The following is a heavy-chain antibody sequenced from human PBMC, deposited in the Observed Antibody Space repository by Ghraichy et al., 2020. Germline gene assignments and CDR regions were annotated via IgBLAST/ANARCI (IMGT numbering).Heavy chain of an antibody. J-gene: IGHJ6*03. CDR1: GFTFSGYA. Sequence: GESLNISCAASGFTFSGYAMTWVRQAPGKGLEWVSAISDSGTITFYADSVKGRFTISRDNSKNTLYLQANSLRAEDTALYYCASDRRRPGYYYLDVWGRGTTVTVSS. CDR3: ASDRRRPGYYYLDV. CDR2: ISDSGTIT. V-gene: IGHV3-23*01.